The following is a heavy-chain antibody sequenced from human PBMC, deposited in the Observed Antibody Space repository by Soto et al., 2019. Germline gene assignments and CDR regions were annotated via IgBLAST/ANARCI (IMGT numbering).Heavy chain of an antibody. CDR3: AKDGASGSYPPYYYYGMDV. CDR2: ISGSGGNA. D-gene: IGHD1-26*01. CDR1: GFTFSSYA. J-gene: IGHJ6*02. V-gene: IGHV3-23*01. Sequence: EVQLLESGGGLVQPGGSLRLSCAASGFTFSSYAMSWVRQAPGKGLEWVSTISGSGGNAYYADSVKGRFTISRDNSKNTLHLQMNSLRADGTAVYYCAKDGASGSYPPYYYYGMDVWGQGTTVTVSS.